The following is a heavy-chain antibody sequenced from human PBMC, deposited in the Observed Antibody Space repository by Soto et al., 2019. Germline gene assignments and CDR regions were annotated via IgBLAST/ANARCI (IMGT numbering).Heavy chain of an antibody. CDR3: ARDPGYSYGYN. Sequence: QVQLVQSGAAVKKPGASVTVSCKASGYTFTSYAMHWVRQAPGQRLEWMGWINAGNGNTKYSQKFQGRVTITRDTSASTAYMELSSLRSEDTAVYYCARDPGYSYGYNWGQGTLVTVSS. CDR1: GYTFTSYA. V-gene: IGHV1-3*01. CDR2: INAGNGNT. D-gene: IGHD5-18*01. J-gene: IGHJ4*02.